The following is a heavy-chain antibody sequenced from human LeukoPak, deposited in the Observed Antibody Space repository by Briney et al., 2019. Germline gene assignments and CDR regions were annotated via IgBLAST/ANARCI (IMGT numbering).Heavy chain of an antibody. V-gene: IGHV3-30-3*01. CDR3: AREAEAFDI. CDR1: GFTFSRYA. Sequence: PGRSLRLSCAASGFTFSRYAMHWVRQAPGKGLEWVAVISYDGSNEYYADSVEGRFTISRDNSKNTLYLQMNSLRPEDTAVYYCAREAEAFDIWGQGTMVTVSS. J-gene: IGHJ3*02. CDR2: ISYDGSNE.